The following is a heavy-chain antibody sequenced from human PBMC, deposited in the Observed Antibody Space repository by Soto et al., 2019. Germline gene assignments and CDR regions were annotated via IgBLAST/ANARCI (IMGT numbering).Heavy chain of an antibody. CDR2: INHSGST. J-gene: IGHJ4*02. Sequence: PSETLSLTCAVYGGSFSGYYLSWIRQPPGKGLEWIGEINHSGSTNYNPSLKSRVTISVDTSKNQFSLKLSSVTAADTAVCYCARGGRLRSFDYWGQGTLVTVSS. D-gene: IGHD4-17*01. V-gene: IGHV4-34*01. CDR1: GGSFSGYY. CDR3: ARGGRLRSFDY.